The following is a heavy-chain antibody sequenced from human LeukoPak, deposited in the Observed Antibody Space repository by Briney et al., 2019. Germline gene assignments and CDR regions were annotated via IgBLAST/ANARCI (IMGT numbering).Heavy chain of an antibody. CDR1: KFAFSSYA. J-gene: IGHJ3*02. CDR2: ISGSGGST. V-gene: IGHV3-23*01. Sequence: GGSLRLSCAASKFAFSSYAMSWVRQAPGKGLEWVSAISGSGGSTYYADSVKGRFTISRDNSKNTLYLQMNSLRAEDTAVYYCAKVLLDDYGDYGHAFDIWGQGTMVTVSS. D-gene: IGHD4-17*01. CDR3: AKVLLDDYGDYGHAFDI.